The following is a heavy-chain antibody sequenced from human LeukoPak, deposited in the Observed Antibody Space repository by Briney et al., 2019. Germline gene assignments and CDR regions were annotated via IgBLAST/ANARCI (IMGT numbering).Heavy chain of an antibody. D-gene: IGHD2-15*01. CDR1: GFTFSDYY. CDR3: ARDPRVVPKAGLDY. J-gene: IGHJ4*02. Sequence: GGSLRLSCAASGFTFSDYYMSWIRQAAGKGLEWVSYISSSGSTIYYADSVKGRFTISRDNAKNSLYLQMNSLRAEDTAVYYCARDPRVVPKAGLDYWGQGTLVTVSS. V-gene: IGHV3-11*04. CDR2: ISSSGSTI.